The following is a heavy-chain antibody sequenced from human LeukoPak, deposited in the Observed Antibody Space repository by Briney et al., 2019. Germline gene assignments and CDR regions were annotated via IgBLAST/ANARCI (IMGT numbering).Heavy chain of an antibody. D-gene: IGHD5-24*01. CDR2: LTDSGGTT. V-gene: IGHV3-23*01. J-gene: IGHJ3*02. CDR1: GFTFSSYA. CDR3: AKKRDAFDI. Sequence: GGSLRLSCVASGFTFSSYAMGWVRQAPGKRPEWVSSLTDSGGTTYYVDPVKGRFTISRDNSKNTLYLHMNSLRAEDTAMYYCAKKRDAFDIWGQGTVVAVSS.